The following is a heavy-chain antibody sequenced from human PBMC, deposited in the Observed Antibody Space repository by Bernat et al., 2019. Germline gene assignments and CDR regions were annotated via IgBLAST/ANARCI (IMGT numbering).Heavy chain of an antibody. CDR2: ISGSGGST. Sequence: EVQLLESGGGLVQPGGSLRLSCAASGFTFSSYAMSWVRQAPGKGLEWASAISGSGGSTYYADSVKGRFTISRDNSKNTLYLQMNSRRAEDTAVYYCAKGTLVVVVAVLDYWGQGTLVTVSS. D-gene: IGHD2-15*01. CDR3: AKGTLVVVVAVLDY. J-gene: IGHJ4*02. CDR1: GFTFSSYA. V-gene: IGHV3-23*01.